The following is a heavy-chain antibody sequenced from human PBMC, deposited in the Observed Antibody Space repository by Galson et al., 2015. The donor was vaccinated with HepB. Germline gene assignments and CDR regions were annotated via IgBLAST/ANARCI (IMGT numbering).Heavy chain of an antibody. CDR1: GYTFTSFD. CDR2: MNPNSGDT. CDR3: VRFSEWSYGMDV. V-gene: IGHV1-8*01. J-gene: IGHJ6*02. Sequence: SVKVSCKASGYTFTSFDINWVRQASGQRLEWLGWMNPNSGDTGYSEKFQGTVTMTRNTSISTAYMELSSLRSEDTAVYYCVRFSEWSYGMDVWGQGTTVTVSS. D-gene: IGHD3-3*01.